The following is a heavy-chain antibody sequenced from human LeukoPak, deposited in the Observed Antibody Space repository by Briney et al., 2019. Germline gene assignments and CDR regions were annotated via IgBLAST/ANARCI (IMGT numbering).Heavy chain of an antibody. Sequence: ASVKVSCKVSGYTLTELSMHWVRQAPGKGLEWMGGFDPEDGETIYAQKFQGRVTMTRDTSISTAYMELSRLTSDDTAVYYCARGVAGSYYYYYMDVWGKGTTVTISS. CDR1: GYTLTELS. J-gene: IGHJ6*03. V-gene: IGHV1-24*01. D-gene: IGHD6-19*01. CDR2: FDPEDGET. CDR3: ARGVAGSYYYYYMDV.